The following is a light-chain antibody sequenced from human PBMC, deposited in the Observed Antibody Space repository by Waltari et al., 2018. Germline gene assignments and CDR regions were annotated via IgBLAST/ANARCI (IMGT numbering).Light chain of an antibody. CDR1: QSVSSN. J-gene: IGKJ4*01. CDR3: QQYNNWPLT. CDR2: GAS. Sequence: EIVMTQSPTTLSVSPGERATLSCRASQSVSSNLAWYQQKPGQAPRPLIYGASTRGTGVPARFSGSGSGTEFTLTISSLQSEDFAVYYCQQYNNWPLTFGGGTKVEIK. V-gene: IGKV3-15*01.